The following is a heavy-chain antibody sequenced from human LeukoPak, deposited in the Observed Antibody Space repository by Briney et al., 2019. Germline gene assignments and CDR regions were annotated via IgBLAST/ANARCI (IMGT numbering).Heavy chain of an antibody. D-gene: IGHD2/OR15-2a*01. Sequence: SETLSLTCTVSGGSISSYYWSWIRQPPGKGLEWLAYIYYTGSTNYNPSLKTRLTISVDTSRNQFYLRLNSVTAADTAVYYCARFSQYYDSPTHYLDYWGQGILVTVSS. J-gene: IGHJ4*02. CDR1: GGSISSYY. CDR3: ARFSQYYDSPTHYLDY. V-gene: IGHV4-59*08. CDR2: IYYTGST.